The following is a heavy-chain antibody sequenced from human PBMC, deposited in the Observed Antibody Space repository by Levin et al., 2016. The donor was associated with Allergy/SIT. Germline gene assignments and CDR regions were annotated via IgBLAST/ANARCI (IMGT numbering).Heavy chain of an antibody. J-gene: IGHJ4*02. Sequence: WVRQAPGQGLEWMGWINPNSGGTNYAQKFQGRVTMTRDTSISTAYMELSNLRSDDTAVYYCARDLIVVEPAAIQPQDADTAMAPDHQFDHWGQGTLVTVSS. D-gene: IGHD2-2*01. CDR3: ARDLIVVEPAAIQPQDADTAMAPDHQFDH. CDR2: INPNSGGT. V-gene: IGHV1-2*02.